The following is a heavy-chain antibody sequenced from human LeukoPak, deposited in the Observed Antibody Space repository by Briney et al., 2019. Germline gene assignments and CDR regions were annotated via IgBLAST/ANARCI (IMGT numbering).Heavy chain of an antibody. CDR1: GYTFTSYG. D-gene: IGHD3-10*01. V-gene: IGHV1-18*01. CDR3: ARDRDLAYDYYYYYMDV. J-gene: IGHJ6*03. CDR2: ISAYNGNT. Sequence: ASVKVSCKASGYTFTSYGISWVRQAPGQGLEWMGWISAYNGNTNYAQKLQGRVTMTTDTSTSTAYMELRSLRSDDTAVYYCARDRDLAYDYYYYYMDVWGKGTTVTVSS.